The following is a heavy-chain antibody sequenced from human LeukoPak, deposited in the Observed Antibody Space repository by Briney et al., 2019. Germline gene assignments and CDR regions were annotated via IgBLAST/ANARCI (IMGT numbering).Heavy chain of an antibody. V-gene: IGHV3-23*01. CDR2: ISGSGGST. D-gene: IGHD6-19*01. CDR1: GFTFSSYA. Sequence: GGSLRLSCAASGFTFSSYAMSWVPQAPWKGLEWVSAISGSGGSTYYADSVKGRFTISRDNSKNTLYLQMNSLRAEDTAVYYCAKDMAFGEQWLVGGIDYWGQGTLVTVSS. J-gene: IGHJ4*02. CDR3: AKDMAFGEQWLVGGIDY.